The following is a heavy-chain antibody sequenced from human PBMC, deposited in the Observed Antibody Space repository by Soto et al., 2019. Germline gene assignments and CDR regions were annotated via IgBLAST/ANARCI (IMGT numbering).Heavy chain of an antibody. CDR2: MNPNSGNT. J-gene: IGHJ4*02. Sequence: PSVKVSCKASGYTFTSYDINWVRQATGQGLEWMGWMNPNSGNTGYAQKFQGRSTISRDNSKNTLYLRMNSLTAEDTAVYFCAREERAAAVYYLDHWGPGTLVTVSS. V-gene: IGHV1-8*01. D-gene: IGHD6-13*01. CDR3: AREERAAAVYYLDH. CDR1: GYTFTSYD.